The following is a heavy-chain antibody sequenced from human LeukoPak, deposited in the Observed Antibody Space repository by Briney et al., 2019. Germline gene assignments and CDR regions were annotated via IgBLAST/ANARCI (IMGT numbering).Heavy chain of an antibody. V-gene: IGHV4-4*07. CDR2: IYTSGST. D-gene: IGHD6-13*01. CDR3: AREPVSSSFDY. J-gene: IGHJ4*02. CDR1: GGSISGYY. Sequence: PSETLSLTCTVSGGSISGYYWSWIRQPAGKGLEWIGRIYTSGSTNYNPSLKSRVTMSVDTSKNQFSLKLISVTAADTAVYYCAREPVSSSFDYWGQGTLVTVSS.